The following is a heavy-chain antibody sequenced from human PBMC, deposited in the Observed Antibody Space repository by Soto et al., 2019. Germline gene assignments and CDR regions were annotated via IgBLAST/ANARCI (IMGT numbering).Heavy chain of an antibody. CDR2: INHSGST. CDR3: ARGRKRVAQLDNWFEP. J-gene: IGHJ5*02. V-gene: IGHV4-34*01. D-gene: IGHD6-6*01. Sequence: QVQLQQWGAGLLKPSETLSLTCAVYGGSFSGYYWSWIRQPPGKGLEWIGEINHSGSTNYNPSLKGQPTLAXXPXRXXFHRKLSSLTAADTAVYYRARGRKRVAQLDNWFEPWGQGSLFNLPS. CDR1: GGSFSGYY.